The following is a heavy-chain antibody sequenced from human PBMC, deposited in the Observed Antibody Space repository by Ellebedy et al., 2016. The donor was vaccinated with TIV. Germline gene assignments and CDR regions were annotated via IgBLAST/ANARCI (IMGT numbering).Heavy chain of an antibody. CDR2: MNSDGSIT. CDR3: AREVDTSMADGLDV. Sequence: GESLKLSCAASGFTFSSYWMHWVRQAPGKGLVWVSRMNSDGSITRFADSVRGRFTISRDNAKNMLYLQMSSLTAEDTAVYYCAREVDTSMADGLDVWGQGTTVTVSS. D-gene: IGHD5-18*01. CDR1: GFTFSSYW. J-gene: IGHJ6*02. V-gene: IGHV3-74*01.